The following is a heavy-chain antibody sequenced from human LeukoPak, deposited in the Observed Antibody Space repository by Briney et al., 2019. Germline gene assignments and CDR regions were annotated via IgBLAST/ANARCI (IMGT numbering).Heavy chain of an antibody. Sequence: GESLKISCQGSGYSFTSYWIDWVRQMPGKGLEWMGIIYPGDSDTRYSPSFQGQVTISADKSISTAYLQWSSLKGSDTAMYYCARQVVRGGVALDYWGQGTLVTVSS. V-gene: IGHV5-51*01. CDR3: ARQVVRGGVALDY. CDR2: IYPGDSDT. D-gene: IGHD3-10*01. J-gene: IGHJ4*02. CDR1: GYSFTSYW.